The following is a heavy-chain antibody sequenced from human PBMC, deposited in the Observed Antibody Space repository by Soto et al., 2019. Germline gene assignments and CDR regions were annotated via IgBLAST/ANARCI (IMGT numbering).Heavy chain of an antibody. Sequence: ASVKVSCKASGGTFSSYTISWVRQAPGQGLEWMGRIIPILGIANYAQKFQGRVTITADKSTSTAYMELSSLRSEDTAVYYCARGDSDYGDYARNYYYMDVWGKGTTVTVSS. CDR3: ARGDSDYGDYARNYYYMDV. J-gene: IGHJ6*03. CDR1: GGTFSSYT. D-gene: IGHD4-17*01. V-gene: IGHV1-69*02. CDR2: IIPILGIA.